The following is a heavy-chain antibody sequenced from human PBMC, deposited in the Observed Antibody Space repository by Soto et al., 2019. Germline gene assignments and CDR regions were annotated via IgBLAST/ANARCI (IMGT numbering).Heavy chain of an antibody. CDR2: ISSSGSTI. V-gene: IGHV3-48*03. Sequence: LRLSCAASGFTFSRYEMNWVRQAPGKGLEWLSYISSSGSTIYYAADSVKGRFTISRDNAKNSLFLQMNSLRAEDTAVYYCTRAEGYASFDFWGQGTLVTVSS. CDR1: GFTFSRYE. CDR3: TRAEGYASFDF. D-gene: IGHD2-15*01. J-gene: IGHJ4*02.